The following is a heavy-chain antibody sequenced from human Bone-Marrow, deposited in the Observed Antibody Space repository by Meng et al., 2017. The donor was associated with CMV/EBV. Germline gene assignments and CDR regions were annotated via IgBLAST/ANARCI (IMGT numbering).Heavy chain of an antibody. J-gene: IGHJ6*02. V-gene: IGHV1-18*04. CDR3: ARSIGSRYPHYGLDV. D-gene: IGHD6-6*01. CDR2: ISAYNGNT. Sequence: ASVKVSCKASGYTFTGYYMHWVRQAPGQGLEWMGWISAYNGNTSNAQKFQGRVTMTTDTYMSIAYMGLRSLRSDDTAVYYCARSIGSRYPHYGLDVWGQGTTVTVSS. CDR1: GYTFTGYY.